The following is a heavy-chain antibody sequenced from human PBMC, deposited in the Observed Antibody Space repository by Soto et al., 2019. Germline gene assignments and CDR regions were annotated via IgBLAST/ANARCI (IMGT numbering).Heavy chain of an antibody. J-gene: IGHJ6*02. Sequence: EVQLVESGGGLVQPGGSLRLSCAASGFTFSDYSMNWVRQAPGKGLEWVSYISSSSTINYAESVRGRLTASRDYARNSLYLQMNNLRAEDTAVYYCARDHGPPSVVSGRLTYYYFGMDIWGQGTTVTVSS. V-gene: IGHV3-48*04. CDR2: ISSSSTI. CDR1: GFTFSDYS. D-gene: IGHD2-2*01. CDR3: ARDHGPPSVVSGRLTYYYFGMDI.